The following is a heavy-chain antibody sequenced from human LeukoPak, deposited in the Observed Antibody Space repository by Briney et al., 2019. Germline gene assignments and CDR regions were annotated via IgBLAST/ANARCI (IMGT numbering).Heavy chain of an antibody. CDR2: ISSSTTNM. CDR3: AREYSSSSGRSFDY. D-gene: IGHD6-6*01. CDR1: GFTFSTYS. J-gene: IGHJ4*02. V-gene: IGHV3-48*01. Sequence: HPGGSLRLSCAASGFTFSTYSMNWVRQAPGKGLEWVSYISSSTTNMYYADSVKGRFTISRDNAKNSLYLQMNSLRAEDTAVYYCAREYSSSSGRSFDYWGQGTLVTVSS.